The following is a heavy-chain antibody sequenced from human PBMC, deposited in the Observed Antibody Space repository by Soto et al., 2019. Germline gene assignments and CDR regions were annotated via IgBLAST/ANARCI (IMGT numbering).Heavy chain of an antibody. CDR1: GYSFTNYW. D-gene: IGHD3-9*01. CDR2: INPADSDT. Sequence: PGESLKISCKGSGYSFTNYWIGWVRQMPGKGLEWMGIINPADSDTRYSPSFQGQVTVSVDESISTAYLQRGSLKASDTAMYYCVRPDSTGYYSHWGQGTPVTVS. J-gene: IGHJ4*02. V-gene: IGHV5-51*01. CDR3: VRPDSTGYYSH.